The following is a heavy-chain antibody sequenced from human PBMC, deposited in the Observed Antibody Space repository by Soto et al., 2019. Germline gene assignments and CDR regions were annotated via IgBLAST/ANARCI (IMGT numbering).Heavy chain of an antibody. J-gene: IGHJ6*02. CDR2: ISYDGRYI. CDR3: ARDVTDYVLDV. D-gene: IGHD3-9*01. V-gene: IGHV3-30*03. CDR1: GFIFSNYA. Sequence: PGGSLRLSCAASGFIFSNYAMHWVRQAPGKGLEWVALISYDGRYIYYADSVKGRFAISRDNSKNTMDLLMNSLRREDTAVYYCARDVTDYVLDVWGQGTTVTVSS.